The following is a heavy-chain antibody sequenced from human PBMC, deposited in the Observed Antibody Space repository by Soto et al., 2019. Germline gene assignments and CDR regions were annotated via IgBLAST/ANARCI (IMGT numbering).Heavy chain of an antibody. CDR2: IYWDDDK. J-gene: IGHJ4*02. D-gene: IGHD3-16*01. CDR1: GFSLSTSGVG. V-gene: IGHV2-5*02. Sequence: QITLKESGPTLVKPTQTLTLTCTFSGFSLSTSGVGVGWFRQPPGKALEWLALIYWDDDKRYSPSLKSRLTINKDTSKNQVVLTMTNMDPVDTATDYCAHSDEYRSGGVLDYWGQGALVTVAS. CDR3: AHSDEYRSGGVLDY.